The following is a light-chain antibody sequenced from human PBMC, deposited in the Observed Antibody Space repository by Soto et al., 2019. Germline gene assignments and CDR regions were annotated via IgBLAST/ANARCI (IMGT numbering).Light chain of an antibody. J-gene: IGLJ3*02. CDR2: GDN. V-gene: IGLV1-40*01. CDR1: TSNIGAPYD. CDR3: AAWDDRLSGWV. Sequence: QSVLTQPPSVSGAPGQRVSISCTGSTSNIGAPYDVHWYQHLPGTAPKLLIYGDNNRPSGVPDRFSGSKSGTSASLAITRLQAEDEADYYCAAWDDRLSGWVFGGGTKLTVL.